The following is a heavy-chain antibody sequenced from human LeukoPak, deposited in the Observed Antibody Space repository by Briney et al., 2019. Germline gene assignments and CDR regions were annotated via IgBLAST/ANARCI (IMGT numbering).Heavy chain of an antibody. Sequence: ASVKVSCKASGYTFTTYDVNWVRQATGQGLEWVGWVNPNSGNTGYAQKFQGRVTLTRDTSTSTVGMELSSLRSEDTAVYYCARDSGNFHYDMDVWGQGTTVIVSS. D-gene: IGHD3-10*01. CDR3: ARDSGNFHYDMDV. CDR1: GYTFTTYD. J-gene: IGHJ6*02. V-gene: IGHV1-8*02. CDR2: VNPNSGNT.